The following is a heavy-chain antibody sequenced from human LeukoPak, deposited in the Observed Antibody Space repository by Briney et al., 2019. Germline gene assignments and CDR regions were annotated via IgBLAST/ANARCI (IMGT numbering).Heavy chain of an antibody. CDR2: INHSGST. Sequence: SETLSLTCAVYGGSFSGYYWSWIRQPPGKGLEWIGEINHSGSTNYNPSLKSRVTISVDTSKNQFSLKLSSVTAADTAVYYCAREVGDYGDYPNNDAFDIWGQGTMVTVSS. CDR1: GGSFSGYY. D-gene: IGHD4-17*01. CDR3: AREVGDYGDYPNNDAFDI. J-gene: IGHJ3*02. V-gene: IGHV4-34*01.